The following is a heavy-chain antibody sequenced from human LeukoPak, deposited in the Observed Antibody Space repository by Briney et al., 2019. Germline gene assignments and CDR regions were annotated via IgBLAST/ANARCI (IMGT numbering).Heavy chain of an antibody. J-gene: IGHJ5*02. Sequence: SETLSLTCTVSGGSISSYYWSWILQPPGKGLEWIGYIYTSGSTNYNPSLKSRVTISVDTSKNQFSLKLSSVTAADTAVYYCARHLNWFDPWGQGTLVTVSS. CDR3: ARHLNWFDP. V-gene: IGHV4-4*09. CDR2: IYTSGST. CDR1: GGSISSYY.